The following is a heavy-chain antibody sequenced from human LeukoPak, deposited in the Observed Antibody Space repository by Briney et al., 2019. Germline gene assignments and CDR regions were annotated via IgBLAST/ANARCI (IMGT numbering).Heavy chain of an antibody. D-gene: IGHD3-10*01. CDR3: ARHTSYGHFDY. Sequence: SETLSLTCTVSGGSISSSSYYWSWIRQPPGKGLEWIGYIYYSGSTNYNPSLKSRVTISVDTSKNQFSLKLSSVTAADTAVYYCARHTSYGHFDYWGQGTLVTVSS. CDR1: GGSISSSSYY. J-gene: IGHJ4*02. CDR2: IYYSGST. V-gene: IGHV4-61*05.